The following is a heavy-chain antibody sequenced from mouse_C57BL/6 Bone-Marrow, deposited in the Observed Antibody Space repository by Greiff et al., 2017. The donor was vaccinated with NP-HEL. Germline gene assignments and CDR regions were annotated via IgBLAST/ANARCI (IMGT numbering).Heavy chain of an antibody. CDR1: GFNIKDDY. CDR2: IDPENGDT. V-gene: IGHV14-4*01. Sequence: VQLQQSGAELVRPGASVKLSCTASGFNIKDDYMHWVKQRPEQGLEWIGWIDPENGDTEYASKFQGKATITADTSSNTAYLQLSSLTSEDTAVYYCTQITTVVATDYWGQGTTLTGSS. J-gene: IGHJ2*01. CDR3: TQITTVVATDY. D-gene: IGHD1-1*01.